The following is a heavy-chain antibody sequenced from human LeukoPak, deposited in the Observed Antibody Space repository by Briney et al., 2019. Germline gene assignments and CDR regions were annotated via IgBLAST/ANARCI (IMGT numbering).Heavy chain of an antibody. CDR2: ISSSSSYI. D-gene: IGHD2-21*02. CDR1: GFTFSSYS. CDR3: ARAGRYCGGDCYDAFDI. J-gene: IGHJ3*02. V-gene: IGHV3-21*01. Sequence: GGSLRLSCAASGFTFSSYSMNWVRQAPGKGLEWVSSISSSSSYIYYADSVKGRFTISRDNAKNSLYLQMNSLRAEDTAVYYCARAGRYCGGDCYDAFDIWGQGTMVTVSS.